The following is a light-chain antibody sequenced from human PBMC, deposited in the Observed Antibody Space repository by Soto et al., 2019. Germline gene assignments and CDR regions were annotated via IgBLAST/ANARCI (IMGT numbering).Light chain of an antibody. Sequence: DIVMTQSPDSLAVSLGERATINCKSSQSVIHTSNNKSYLAWYQQKAGQPPELLLYWASARDSGVPDRFSGSRSGTDFTLTISSLQAEDVAVYYCQQYYSTPRTFGQGTKVEIK. V-gene: IGKV4-1*01. CDR2: WAS. CDR1: QSVIHTSNNKSY. J-gene: IGKJ2*01. CDR3: QQYYSTPRT.